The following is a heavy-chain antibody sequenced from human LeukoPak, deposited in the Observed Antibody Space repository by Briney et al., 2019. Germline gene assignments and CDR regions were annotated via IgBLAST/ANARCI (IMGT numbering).Heavy chain of an antibody. V-gene: IGHV1-8*01. J-gene: IGHJ3*02. D-gene: IGHD6-19*01. CDR2: MNPNSGNT. CDR3: ARGRAAVASTGNAFDI. CDR1: GYTFTSYD. Sequence: ASVKVSCKASGYTFTSYDINWVRQATGQGLEWMGWMNPNSGNTGYAQKFQGRVTMTRNTSISTAYMELSSLRSEDTAVYYCARGRAAVASTGNAFDIWGQGTMVTVSS.